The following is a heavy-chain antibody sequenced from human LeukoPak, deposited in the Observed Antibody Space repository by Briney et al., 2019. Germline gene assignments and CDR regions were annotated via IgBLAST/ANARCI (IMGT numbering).Heavy chain of an antibody. CDR2: MNPNSGNT. CDR1: GYTFTSYD. V-gene: IGHV1-8*01. CDR3: ARGDYSNYYFDY. Sequence: ASVKVSCTASGYTFTSYDINWVRQAPGQGLEWMGWMNPNSGNTGYAQKFQGRVTITRNTSISTAYMELSSLRSEDTAVYYCARGDYSNYYFDYWGQGTLVTVSS. J-gene: IGHJ4*02. D-gene: IGHD4-11*01.